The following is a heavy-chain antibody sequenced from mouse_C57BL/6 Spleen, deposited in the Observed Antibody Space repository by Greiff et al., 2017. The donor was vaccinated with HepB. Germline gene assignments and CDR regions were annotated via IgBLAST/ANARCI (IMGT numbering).Heavy chain of an antibody. V-gene: IGHV1-69*01. CDR1: GYTFTSYW. CDR3: ARSAITTVVPYWYFDV. Sequence: QVQLQQPGAELVMPGASVKLSCKASGYTFTSYWMHWVKQRPGQGLEWIGEIDPSDSYTNYNQKFKGKSTLTVDKSSSTAYMQLSSLTSEDSAVYYCARSAITTVVPYWYFDVWGTGTTVTVSS. CDR2: IDPSDSYT. J-gene: IGHJ1*03. D-gene: IGHD1-1*01.